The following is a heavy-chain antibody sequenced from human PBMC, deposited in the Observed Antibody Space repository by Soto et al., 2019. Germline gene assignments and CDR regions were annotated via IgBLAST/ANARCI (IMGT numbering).Heavy chain of an antibody. Sequence: GGSPRLSCAASGFTVSSNYMSRVRQAPGKGLEWVSVIYSGGSTYYADSVKGRFTVSRDNAKNTLYLQMNSLRAEDTAVYYCARERYYYDSSGYPFPMDVWGQGTTVTVSS. CDR1: GFTVSSNY. CDR2: IYSGGST. V-gene: IGHV3-66*01. CDR3: ARERYYYDSSGYPFPMDV. D-gene: IGHD3-22*01. J-gene: IGHJ6*02.